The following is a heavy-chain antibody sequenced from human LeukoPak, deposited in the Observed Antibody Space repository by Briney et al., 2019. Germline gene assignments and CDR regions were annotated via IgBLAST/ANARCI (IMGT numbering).Heavy chain of an antibody. CDR1: GGSISSSSYY. J-gene: IGHJ4*02. V-gene: IGHV4-39*01. CDR3: ARLSSSGWYTFDY. Sequence: SETLSLTCTVSGGSISSSSYYWVWIRQPPGKGLEWIGSIYCSGSTYYNPSLKSRVTLSVDTSKNQFSLKLTSVTAADTAVYYCARLSSSGWYTFDYWGQGTLVTVSS. CDR2: IYCSGST. D-gene: IGHD6-19*01.